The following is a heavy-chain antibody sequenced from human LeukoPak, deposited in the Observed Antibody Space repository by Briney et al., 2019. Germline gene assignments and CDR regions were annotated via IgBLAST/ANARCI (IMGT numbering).Heavy chain of an antibody. CDR3: AKDNTYYYGSGSYYFYFDY. D-gene: IGHD3-10*01. CDR2: ISYGGSNK. V-gene: IGHV3-30*18. Sequence: GGSLRLSCAASGFTFSSSGIHWVRQAPGKGLEWVSMISYGGSNKYFADSVKGRFTISRDNSKNTLYLQMDSLRPEDTAVYYCAKDNTYYYGSGSYYFYFDYWGQGTLVTVSS. J-gene: IGHJ4*02. CDR1: GFTFSSSG.